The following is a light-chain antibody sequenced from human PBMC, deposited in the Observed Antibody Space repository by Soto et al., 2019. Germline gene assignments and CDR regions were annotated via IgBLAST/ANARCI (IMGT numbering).Light chain of an antibody. Sequence: DIQMTQSPSTLSASIGDRVTITCRASQSIDRRLAWYQLKPGKAPKLLIYMVSGLQRGIPSRFSGSGSGTEFTLTISSLQPDDFATYYCQQYHTSSTFGQGTKLEIK. J-gene: IGKJ2*01. V-gene: IGKV1-5*03. CDR2: MVS. CDR1: QSIDRR. CDR3: QQYHTSST.